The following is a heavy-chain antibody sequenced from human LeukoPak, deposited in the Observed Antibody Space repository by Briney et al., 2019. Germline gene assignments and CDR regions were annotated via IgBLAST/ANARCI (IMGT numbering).Heavy chain of an antibody. V-gene: IGHV4-34*01. D-gene: IGHD3-10*01. CDR3: ARTRYYYNSRGYGAPYYFDY. J-gene: IGHJ4*02. CDR2: INHSGST. Sequence: SETLSLTCAVYGGSFSGYYWSWIRQPPGKGLEWIGEINHSGSTNYNPSLKSRVTISVDTSKNQFSLKLSSVTAADTAVYYCARTRYYYNSRGYGAPYYFDYWGQGTLVTASS. CDR1: GGSFSGYY.